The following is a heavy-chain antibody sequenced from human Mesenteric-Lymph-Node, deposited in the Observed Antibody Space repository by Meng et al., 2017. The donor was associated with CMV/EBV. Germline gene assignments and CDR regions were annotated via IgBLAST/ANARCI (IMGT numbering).Heavy chain of an antibody. Sequence: ASVKVSCKASGYTFSDYYIHWVRQAPGQGLEWMGWINSDSGGTNYVQKFQGRVTMTRDTSISTVYMELSRVTSDDTAVYYCARDPLHYDPSFVEYYYYAMDVWGQGTTVTVSS. CDR3: ARDPLHYDPSFVEYYYYAMDV. D-gene: IGHD3-3*01. J-gene: IGHJ6*02. V-gene: IGHV1-2*02. CDR2: INSDSGGT. CDR1: GYTFSDYY.